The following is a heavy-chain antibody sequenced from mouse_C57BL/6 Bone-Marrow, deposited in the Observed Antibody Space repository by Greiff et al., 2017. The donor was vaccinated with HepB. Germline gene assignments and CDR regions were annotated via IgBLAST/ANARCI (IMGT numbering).Heavy chain of an antibody. CDR1: GYTFTSYW. CDR3: ASEGDYPWFAY. D-gene: IGHD2-4*01. CDR2: IDPSDSYT. Sequence: LQPGAELVMPGASVKLSCKASGYTFTSYWMHWVKQRPGQGLEWIGEIDPSDSYTNYNQKFKGKSTLTVDKSSSTAYMQLSSLTSEDSAVYYCASEGDYPWFAYWGQGTRVTVSA. V-gene: IGHV1-69*01. J-gene: IGHJ3*01.